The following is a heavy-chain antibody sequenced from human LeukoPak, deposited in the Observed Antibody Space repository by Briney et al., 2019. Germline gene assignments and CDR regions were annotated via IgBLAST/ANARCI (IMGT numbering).Heavy chain of an antibody. V-gene: IGHV3-7*01. Sequence: QPGGSLRLSCAASGFTFSSYWMSWVRQAPGKGLEWAANIKKDGSEKYYVDSVKGRFTISRDNAKKSLYLQMNSLRAEDTAVYYCARHLSGVTGYTYGRGIDYWGQGTLVTVSS. CDR1: GFTFSSYW. CDR3: ARHLSGVTGYTYGRGIDY. D-gene: IGHD5-18*01. J-gene: IGHJ4*02. CDR2: IKKDGSEK.